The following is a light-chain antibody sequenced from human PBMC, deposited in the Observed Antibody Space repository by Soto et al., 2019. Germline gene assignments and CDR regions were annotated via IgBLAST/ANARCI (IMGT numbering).Light chain of an antibody. J-gene: IGLJ1*01. CDR1: SSDVGVYNY. CDR2: DVS. V-gene: IGLV2-14*01. Sequence: QSALTQPASWSGAPGQSITISCTGTSSDVGVYNYVCWYQQHPGKAPKLMIYDVSNRPSGVSNRFSGSKCGNTASLTISGLQAEDEADYYCSSYTSSIYVFGTGTKVTVL. CDR3: SSYTSSIYV.